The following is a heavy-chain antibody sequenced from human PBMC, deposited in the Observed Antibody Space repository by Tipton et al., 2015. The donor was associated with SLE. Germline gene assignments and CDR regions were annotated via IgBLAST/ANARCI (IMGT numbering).Heavy chain of an antibody. D-gene: IGHD3-10*01. CDR3: SGDSLGVDH. V-gene: IGHV4-61*01. CDR1: GGSMSSGIYC. J-gene: IGHJ5*02. Sequence: TLSLTCTVSGGSMSSGIYCWHWIRQPPGKGLEWVGSISYSGVTKYNPSLRSRATISLDTSKDQISLELTSVTAADTAVYYCSGDSLGVDHWGQGTLVTVSS. CDR2: ISYSGVT.